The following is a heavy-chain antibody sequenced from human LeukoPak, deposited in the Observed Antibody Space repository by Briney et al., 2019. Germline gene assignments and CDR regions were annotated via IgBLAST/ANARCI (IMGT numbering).Heavy chain of an antibody. D-gene: IGHD7-27*01. CDR1: GGSFSGYY. CDR3: ASPNWGSVGGAFDI. Sequence: KPSETLSLTCAVYGGSFSGYYWSWIRQPPGKGLEWIGEINHSGSTNYNPSLKSRVTISVDTSKNQFSLKLSSVTAADTAVYYCASPNWGSVGGAFDIWGQGTMVTVSS. CDR2: INHSGST. V-gene: IGHV4-34*01. J-gene: IGHJ3*02.